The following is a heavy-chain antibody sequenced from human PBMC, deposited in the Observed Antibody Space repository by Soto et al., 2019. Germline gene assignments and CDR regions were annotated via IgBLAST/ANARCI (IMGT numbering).Heavy chain of an antibody. CDR1: GGSISSSIYY. Sequence: SETLSLTCTVSGGSISSSIYYWGWIRQPPGKGLEWIGSIYYSGSTYYNPSLKSRVTISVDTSKNQFSLKLSSVTAADTAVYYCARHAILRYRAFWFDPWGQGTLVTVSS. D-gene: IGHD3-9*01. V-gene: IGHV4-39*01. J-gene: IGHJ5*02. CDR2: IYYSGST. CDR3: ARHAILRYRAFWFDP.